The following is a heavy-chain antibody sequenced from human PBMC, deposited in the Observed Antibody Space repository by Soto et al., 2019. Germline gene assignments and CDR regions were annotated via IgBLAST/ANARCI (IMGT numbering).Heavy chain of an antibody. V-gene: IGHV4-34*01. CDR1: GGSFSGYY. CDR2: INHSGST. CDR3: ARRHHAADGTYYYGMDV. D-gene: IGHD6-13*01. J-gene: IGHJ6*02. Sequence: SETLSLTCAVYGGSFSGYYWSWIRQPPGKGLEWIGEINHSGSTNYNPSLKSRVTISVDTSKNQFSLKLSSVTAADTAVYYCARRHHAADGTYYYGMDVWGQGTTVTVSS.